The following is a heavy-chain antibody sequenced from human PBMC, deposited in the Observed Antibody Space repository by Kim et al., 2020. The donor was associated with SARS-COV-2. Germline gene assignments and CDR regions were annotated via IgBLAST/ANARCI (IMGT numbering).Heavy chain of an antibody. CDR2: IGERTSVT. D-gene: IGHD2-21*01. CDR3: ARRLSEPYHVNSFDY. Sequence: GGSLRLSCADSGFTFSNYAVGWVRQAPGKGLEWVSIIGERTSVTSYADSVRGRFTISRDNSKNTLYLQMSSLRADDTAKYYCARRLSEPYHVNSFDYWGQGALITVSS. J-gene: IGHJ4*02. V-gene: IGHV3-23*01. CDR1: GFTFSNYA.